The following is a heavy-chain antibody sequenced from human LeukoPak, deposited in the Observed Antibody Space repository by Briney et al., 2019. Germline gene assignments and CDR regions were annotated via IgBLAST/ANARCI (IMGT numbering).Heavy chain of an antibody. CDR3: ARHRSGSYIRYFDF. J-gene: IGHJ4*02. D-gene: IGHD1-26*01. CDR1: GDSINTSNYF. CDR2: IYYIGTS. Sequence: SETLFLTCTVSGDSINTSNYFWGWIRQSTGKGLEWIGNIYYIGTSDYNPSLKSRVTISIDTSKNQFSLNLRSVTAADTAFYYCARHRSGSYIRYFDFWGQGALVTVSS. V-gene: IGHV4-39*01.